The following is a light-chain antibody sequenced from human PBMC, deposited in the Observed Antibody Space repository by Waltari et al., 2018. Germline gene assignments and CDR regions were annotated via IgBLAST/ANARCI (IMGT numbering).Light chain of an antibody. J-gene: IGLJ1*01. Sequence: QSALTQPASVSGSPGQSITISCTGSSNDLGTYNLVSWYQQHPGKAPKLMIYEGTERASGFSNRFSGSKSGNTASLTISGLQAEDEADYYCCSYAGSTTFLYVFGTGTKVTVL. CDR1: SNDLGTYNL. CDR2: EGT. V-gene: IGLV2-23*01. CDR3: CSYAGSTTFLYV.